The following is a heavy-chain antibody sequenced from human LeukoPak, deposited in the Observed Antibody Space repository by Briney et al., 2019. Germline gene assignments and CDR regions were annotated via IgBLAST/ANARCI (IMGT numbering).Heavy chain of an antibody. V-gene: IGHV3-23*01. D-gene: IGHD5/OR15-5a*01. CDR3: AKPMSSPRLLDAFDI. J-gene: IGHJ3*02. CDR1: GFTFSSYA. CDR2: ISGSGGST. Sequence: GGSLRLSCAASGFTFSSYAMSWVRQAPGKGLEWVSAISGSGGSTYYADSVRGRFTISRDNSKNTLYLQMNSLRAEDTAVYYCAKPMSSPRLLDAFDIWGQGTMVTVSS.